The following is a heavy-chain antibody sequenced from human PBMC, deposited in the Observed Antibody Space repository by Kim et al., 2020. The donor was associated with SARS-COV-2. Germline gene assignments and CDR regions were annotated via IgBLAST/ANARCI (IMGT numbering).Heavy chain of an antibody. CDR2: TSGGGGGT. D-gene: IGHD4-17*01. J-gene: IGHJ5*02. Sequence: GGSLRLSCVASGFTFTAYTMHWVRRAPGKGLEWVSGTSGGGGGTYYADSVKGRFTISRDSSKNTLYLQMNSPRVEDTAVYYCAKELRVTRQTIGGDFFASCGQGTLVTVSS. V-gene: IGHV3-23*01. CDR1: GFTFTAYT. CDR3: AKELRVTRQTIGGDFFAS.